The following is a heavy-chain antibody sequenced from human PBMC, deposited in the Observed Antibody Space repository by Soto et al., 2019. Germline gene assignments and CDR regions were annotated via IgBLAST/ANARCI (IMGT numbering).Heavy chain of an antibody. CDR1: GGSLSAPTYY. CDR2: IHYTGSA. Sequence: QLQLQESGPGLVKPSETLSLTCAVSGGSLSAPTYYWGWVRQPPGKGLEWIGNIHYTGSAFYNPSLKSRVTISVDTSKNQFSLRLTAVTAADTAVYYCARVRVEVDIWFDPWGRGTLVIVSS. CDR3: ARVRVEVDIWFDP. D-gene: IGHD2-15*01. V-gene: IGHV4-39*01. J-gene: IGHJ5*02.